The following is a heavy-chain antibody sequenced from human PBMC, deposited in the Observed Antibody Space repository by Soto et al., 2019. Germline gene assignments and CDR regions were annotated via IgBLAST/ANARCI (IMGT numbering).Heavy chain of an antibody. Sequence: HPGGSLRLSCSASGFTFSGYVMNWVRQAPGKGLEWVSFISGSGGATYYADSVKGRFTISRDNSKNTLYLQMNSLRAEDTAVYYCAKGEYFDYVISFDSWGQGTLVTVSS. CDR2: ISGSGGAT. J-gene: IGHJ4*02. V-gene: IGHV3-23*01. CDR3: AKGEYFDYVISFDS. CDR1: GFTFSGYV. D-gene: IGHD3-9*01.